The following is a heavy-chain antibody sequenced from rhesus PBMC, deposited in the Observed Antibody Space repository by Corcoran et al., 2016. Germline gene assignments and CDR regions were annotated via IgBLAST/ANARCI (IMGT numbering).Heavy chain of an antibody. D-gene: IGHD6-25*01. V-gene: IGHV3-115*02. J-gene: IGHJ4*01. CDR3: ARHWAAAGFDY. Sequence: EVQLAESGGGLVQPGGSLRLSCAASGFTFSGYEMHRVRHAPGKGLESVLVIGGDSSYTPYTASVKGRCTISRANAKNSLSLQMNSLRAEDTAVYYCARHWAAAGFDYWGQGVLVTVSS. CDR2: IGGDSSYT. CDR1: GFTFSGYE.